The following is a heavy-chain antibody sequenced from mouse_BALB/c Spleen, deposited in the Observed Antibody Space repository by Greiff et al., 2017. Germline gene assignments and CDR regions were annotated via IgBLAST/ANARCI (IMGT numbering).Heavy chain of an antibody. J-gene: IGHJ2*01. V-gene: IGHV5-6*01. CDR2: ISSGGSYT. Sequence: EVQGVESGGGLVKPGGSLKLSCAASGFTFSSYGMSWVRQTPDKRLEWVATISSGGSYTYYPDSVKGRFTISRDNAKNTLYLQMSSLKSEDTAMYYCARYGKDFDYWGQGTTLTVSS. CDR3: ARYGKDFDY. CDR1: GFTFSSYG. D-gene: IGHD2-10*02.